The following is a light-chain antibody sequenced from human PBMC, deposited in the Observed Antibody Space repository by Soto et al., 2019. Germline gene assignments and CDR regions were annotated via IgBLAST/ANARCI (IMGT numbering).Light chain of an antibody. V-gene: IGKV1-5*03. CDR2: EVS. CDR1: QSFSSW. CDR3: QHYSGDRAT. J-gene: IGKJ1*01. Sequence: DIQLTQSPSTLSASVGDRVTITCRASQSFSSWLAWYQHKPGKAPKLLIYEVSTLHSGVPSRFSGSGSGTEFTLTISSLRPDDFATYYCQHYSGDRATFGQGTKVEI.